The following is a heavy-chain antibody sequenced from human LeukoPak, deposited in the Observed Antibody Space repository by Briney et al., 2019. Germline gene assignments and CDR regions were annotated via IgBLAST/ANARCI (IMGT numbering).Heavy chain of an antibody. D-gene: IGHD2-8*01. CDR1: GGSFSGYY. CDR3: ARGTVYYY. CDR2: INHSGST. Sequence: PSQTLSLTCAVYGGSFSGYYWSWIRQPPGKGLEWIGEINHSGSTNYNPSLKSRVTISVDTSKNQFSLKLSSVTAADTAVYYCARGTVYYYWGQGTLVTVSS. V-gene: IGHV4-34*01. J-gene: IGHJ4*02.